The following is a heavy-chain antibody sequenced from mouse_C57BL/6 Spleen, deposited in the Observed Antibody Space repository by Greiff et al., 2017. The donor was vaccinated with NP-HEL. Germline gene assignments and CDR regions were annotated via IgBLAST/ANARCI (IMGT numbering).Heavy chain of an antibody. J-gene: IGHJ1*03. CDR3: ASSPSITNTTVVDPGYFDV. Sequence: EVNLVESGGGLVQPGGSLSLSCAASGFTFTDYYMSWVRQPPGKALEWLGIIRNKANGYTTEYSASVKGRFTISRDNSQSILYLQMNALRTEDSATYYCASSPSITNTTVVDPGYFDVWGTGTTVTVSS. V-gene: IGHV7-3*01. D-gene: IGHD1-1*01. CDR1: GFTFTDYY. CDR2: IRNKANGYTT.